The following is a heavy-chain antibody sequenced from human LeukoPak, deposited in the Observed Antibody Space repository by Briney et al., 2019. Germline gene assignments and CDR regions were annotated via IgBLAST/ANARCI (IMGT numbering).Heavy chain of an antibody. CDR2: INWHGGST. D-gene: IGHD4-17*01. V-gene: IGHV3-20*04. Sequence: GGSLRLSCAASGFTLDDYGMSWVRQAPGKGLEWVSGINWHGGSTGYADSVKGRFTISRDNAKNSLYLQMNSLRAEDTALYYCARDGGHTVTGGFDYWGQGTLVTVSS. J-gene: IGHJ4*02. CDR1: GFTLDDYG. CDR3: ARDGGHTVTGGFDY.